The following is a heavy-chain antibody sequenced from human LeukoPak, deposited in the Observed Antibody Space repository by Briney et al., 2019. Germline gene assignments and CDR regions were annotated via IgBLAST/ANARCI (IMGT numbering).Heavy chain of an antibody. CDR1: RFTFSSYT. Sequence: GGSLRLSCAASRFTFSSYTMSWVRQAPGKGLEWVSALGGSGGSTFYADSVKGRFTISRDNAKSSLYLQMNSLKAEDTAVYYCARALVIDYWGQGTLVTVSS. D-gene: IGHD2-21*01. CDR3: ARALVIDY. V-gene: IGHV3-23*01. J-gene: IGHJ4*02. CDR2: LGGSGGST.